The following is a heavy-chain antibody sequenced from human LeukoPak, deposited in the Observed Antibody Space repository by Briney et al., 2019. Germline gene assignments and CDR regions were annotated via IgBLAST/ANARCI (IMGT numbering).Heavy chain of an antibody. CDR1: GGSFSGYY. V-gene: IGHV4-34*01. CDR3: ARGSHYYDSSGTLDY. J-gene: IGHJ4*02. D-gene: IGHD3-22*01. Sequence: KSSETLSLTCAVYGGSFSGYYWSWIRQPPGKGLEWMGEINHSGSTNYNPSLKSRVTISVDTSKNQFSLKLSSVTAADTAVYYCARGSHYYDSSGTLDYWGQGTLVTVSS. CDR2: INHSGST.